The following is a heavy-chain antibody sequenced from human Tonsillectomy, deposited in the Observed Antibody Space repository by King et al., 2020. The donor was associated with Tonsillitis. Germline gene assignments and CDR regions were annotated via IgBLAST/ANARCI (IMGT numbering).Heavy chain of an antibody. V-gene: IGHV3-23*04. D-gene: IGHD4-17*01. CDR1: GFTFSNHA. CDR3: AKAVTKYTCASDY. Sequence: VQLVESGGGFVQPGGSLRLYCAASGFTFSNHAMGWVRQAPGKGLEWVSGISGRGSNTPYADSVKGRFTISRDNSKNTLFLQMNNLRAEDTAVYFCAKAVTKYTCASDYWGQGTLVTVSS. J-gene: IGHJ4*02. CDR2: ISGRGSNT.